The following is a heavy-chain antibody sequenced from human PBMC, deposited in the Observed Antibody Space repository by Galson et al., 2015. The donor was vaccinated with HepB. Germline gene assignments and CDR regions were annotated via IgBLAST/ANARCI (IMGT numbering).Heavy chain of an antibody. CDR1: GFTFSSYE. D-gene: IGHD4-17*01. CDR3: AREKRTGDYGDYGFDY. Sequence: SLRLSCAASGFTFSSYEMNWVRQAPGKGLEWVSYISSSGSTIYYADSVKGRFTISRDNAKNSLYLQMNSLRAEDTAVYYCAREKRTGDYGDYGFDYWGQGTLVTVSS. V-gene: IGHV3-48*03. J-gene: IGHJ4*02. CDR2: ISSSGSTI.